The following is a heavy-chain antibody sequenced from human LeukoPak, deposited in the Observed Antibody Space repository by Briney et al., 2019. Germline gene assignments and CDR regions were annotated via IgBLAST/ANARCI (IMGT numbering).Heavy chain of an antibody. V-gene: IGHV3-30*18. CDR3: AKGVAVAGTYFQH. D-gene: IGHD6-19*01. J-gene: IGHJ1*01. CDR1: GFTFSSYG. CDR2: ISYDGSNK. Sequence: GGSLRLSCAASGFTFSSYGMHWVRQAPGKGLEWVAVISYDGSNKNYADSVKGRFTISRDNSKNTLYLQMNSLRAEDTAVYYCAKGVAVAGTYFQHWGQGTLVTVSS.